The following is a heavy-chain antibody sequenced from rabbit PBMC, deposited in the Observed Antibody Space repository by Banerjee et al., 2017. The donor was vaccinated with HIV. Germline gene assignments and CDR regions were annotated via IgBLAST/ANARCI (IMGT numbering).Heavy chain of an antibody. D-gene: IGHD4-1*01. CDR3: ARGVDWGIRLDL. CDR1: GIDFSSAYD. V-gene: IGHV1S40*01. J-gene: IGHJ3*01. Sequence: QSLEESGGDLVKPGASLTLTCTASGIDFSSAYDMCWVRQAPGKGLEWIGYIYTGNSGTVYASWAKGRFTISKTSSTTVTLQMTSLTAADTATYFCARGVDWGIRLDLWGPGTLVTVS. CDR2: IYTGNSGT.